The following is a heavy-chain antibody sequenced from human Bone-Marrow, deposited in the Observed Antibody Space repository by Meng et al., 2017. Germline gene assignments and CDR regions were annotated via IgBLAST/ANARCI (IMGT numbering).Heavy chain of an antibody. V-gene: IGHV4-34*01. Sequence: QVQLQQWGAGLLKPSETLSLTSAVYGGSFNGYYWCWIRQPPGKGLEWIGEISHSGSTYYNPSLKSRVTISLDTSKNQFSLKLTFVTAADTAVYYCARGIRILRWFRPYFDLWGRGTLVTVSS. CDR2: ISHSGST. CDR3: ARGIRILRWFRPYFDL. CDR1: GGSFNGYY. J-gene: IGHJ2*01. D-gene: IGHD4-23*01.